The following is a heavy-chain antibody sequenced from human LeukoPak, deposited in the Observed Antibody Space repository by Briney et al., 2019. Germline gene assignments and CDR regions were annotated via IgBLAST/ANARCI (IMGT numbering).Heavy chain of an antibody. J-gene: IGHJ6*03. D-gene: IGHD4-23*01. V-gene: IGHV3-33*01. Sequence: GGSLRLSCEASGFIFSNYGMHWVRQAPGKGLEWVAFIWFDGSNKYYADSVKGRFTISRDNATNSLYLQMNSLRAEDTAVYYCARERGVTYYYMDVWGKGTTVTVSS. CDR2: IWFDGSNK. CDR3: ARERGVTYYYMDV. CDR1: GFIFSNYG.